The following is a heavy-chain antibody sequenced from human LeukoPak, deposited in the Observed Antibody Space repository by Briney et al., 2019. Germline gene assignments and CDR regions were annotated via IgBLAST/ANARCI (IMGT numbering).Heavy chain of an antibody. CDR1: GFTFSSYG. D-gene: IGHD3-22*01. CDR3: ARGAGHYYDSSGYYIDF. J-gene: IGHJ4*02. Sequence: PGGSLRLSCVASGFTFSSYGMHWVRQAPGKGLEWVAFLRYDGSNNYYAESAKGRFTISRDNSKNMLYLQMNSLRAEDTALYYCARGAGHYYDSSGYYIDFWGQGILVTVSS. CDR2: LRYDGSNN. V-gene: IGHV3-30*02.